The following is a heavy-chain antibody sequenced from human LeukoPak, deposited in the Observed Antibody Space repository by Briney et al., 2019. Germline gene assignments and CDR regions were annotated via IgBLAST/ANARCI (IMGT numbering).Heavy chain of an antibody. CDR1: GGSISSYY. J-gene: IGHJ6*03. CDR2: IYYSGST. Sequence: SETLSLTCTVSGGSISSYYWSWIRQPPGKGLEWIGYIYYSGSTNYNPSLKSRVTISVETSKNQFSLKLSSVTAADTAVYYCARASPGFSRIPYYYYYCYMDVWGKGTTVTVSS. D-gene: IGHD2-15*01. V-gene: IGHV4-59*01. CDR3: ARASPGFSRIPYYYYYCYMDV.